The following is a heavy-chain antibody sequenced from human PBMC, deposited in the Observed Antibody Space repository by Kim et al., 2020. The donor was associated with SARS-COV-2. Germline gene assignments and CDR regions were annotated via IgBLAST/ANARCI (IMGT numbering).Heavy chain of an antibody. Sequence: SETLSLTCTVSGGSISSSSYYWGWIRQPPGKGLEWIGSIYYSGSTYYNPSLKSRVTISVDTSKNQFSLKLSSVTAADTAVYYCARDAPVPDYWGQGTLVPVSS. CDR2: IYYSGST. V-gene: IGHV4-39*07. CDR3: ARDAPVPDY. J-gene: IGHJ4*02. CDR1: GGSISSSSYY. D-gene: IGHD6-6*01.